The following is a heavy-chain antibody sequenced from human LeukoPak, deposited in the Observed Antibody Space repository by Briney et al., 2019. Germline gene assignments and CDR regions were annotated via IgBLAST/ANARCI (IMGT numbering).Heavy chain of an antibody. D-gene: IGHD6-13*01. CDR2: IKQDGSEK. Sequence: GGSLRLSCAASGFTFSSYWMSWVRQAPGKGLEWVANIKQDGSEKYYVDSVKGRFTISRDNAKNSLYLQMNSLRAGDTAVYYCARGKRAADDAFDIWGQGTMVTVSS. J-gene: IGHJ3*02. V-gene: IGHV3-7*01. CDR1: GFTFSSYW. CDR3: ARGKRAADDAFDI.